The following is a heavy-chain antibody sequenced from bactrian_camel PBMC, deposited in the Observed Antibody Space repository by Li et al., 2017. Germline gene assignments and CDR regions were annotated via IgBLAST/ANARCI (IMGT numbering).Heavy chain of an antibody. V-gene: IGHV3S1*01. D-gene: IGHD5*01. CDR2: IYIESGRT. J-gene: IGHJ4*01. Sequence: HVQLVESGGGSVQAGGSLRLSCEDTGYVDKSTCRAWFRQVPGKEREGLAAIYIESGRTYYDDSVEGRFTISRDNAKNTLYLQMNSLQPEDTAMYYCAARQRCRVWRGYEDPGEYNVWGQGTQVTVSS. CDR1: GYVDKSTC. CDR3: AARQRCRVWRGYEDPGEYNV.